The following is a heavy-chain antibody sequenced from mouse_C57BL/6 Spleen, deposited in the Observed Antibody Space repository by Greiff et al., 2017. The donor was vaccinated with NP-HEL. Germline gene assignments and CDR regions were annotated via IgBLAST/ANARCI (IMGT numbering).Heavy chain of an antibody. CDR2: IYPGNSDT. Sequence: VQLKQSGTVLARPGASVKMSCKTSGYTFTSYWMHWVNQRPGQGLEWIGAIYPGNSDTSYNQKFKGKAKLTADTSASTAYMELSSLTNEDSAVYYCTRRTYGNSDYWGQGTTLTVSS. J-gene: IGHJ2*01. CDR1: GYTFTSYW. CDR3: TRRTYGNSDY. D-gene: IGHD2-1*01. V-gene: IGHV1-5*01.